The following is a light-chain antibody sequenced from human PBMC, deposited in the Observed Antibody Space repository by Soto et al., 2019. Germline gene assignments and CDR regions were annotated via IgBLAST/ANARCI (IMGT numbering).Light chain of an antibody. CDR2: EVS. CDR1: SSDVGGYNY. Sequence: QSALTQPASVSGSPGQSITISCTGTSSDVGGYNYVSWYQQQPGKAPKLIIYEVSNRPSGVSNRFSGAKSGNTASLTVSGLQAEDAADYYCSSYSSVTTLWVFGGGTKLTVL. V-gene: IGLV2-14*01. CDR3: SSYSSVTTLWV. J-gene: IGLJ3*02.